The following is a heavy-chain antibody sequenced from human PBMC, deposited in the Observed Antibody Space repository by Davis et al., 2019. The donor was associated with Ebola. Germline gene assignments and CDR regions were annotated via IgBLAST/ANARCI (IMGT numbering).Heavy chain of an antibody. J-gene: IGHJ4*02. CDR3: ATVERYCSSASCYNY. CDR1: GYTFTSYD. V-gene: IGHV1-8*01. Sequence: ASVKVSCKASGYTFTSYDINWVRQATGQGLEWMGWMNPNSGNTGYAQKFQGRVTMTRSTSITTAYMELSSLRSEDTAVYYCATVERYCSSASCYNYWGQGTLVTVSS. CDR2: MNPNSGNT. D-gene: IGHD2-2*02.